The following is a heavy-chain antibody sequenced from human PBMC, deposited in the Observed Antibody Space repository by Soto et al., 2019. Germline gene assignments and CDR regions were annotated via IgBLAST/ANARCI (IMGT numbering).Heavy chain of an antibody. Sequence: QVQLVESGGGVVQPGRSLRLSCAASGFTFSSYAMHWVRQAPGKGLEWVAVIWYDGSNEYYADSVKGRFTISRDNSKNTLYLQMNSLSAEDTAVYYCARDSLRYCDGDCYPCYWGQGTLVTVSS. CDR2: IWYDGSNE. CDR1: GFTFSSYA. V-gene: IGHV3-33*01. J-gene: IGHJ4*02. CDR3: ARDSLRYCDGDCYPCY. D-gene: IGHD2-21*02.